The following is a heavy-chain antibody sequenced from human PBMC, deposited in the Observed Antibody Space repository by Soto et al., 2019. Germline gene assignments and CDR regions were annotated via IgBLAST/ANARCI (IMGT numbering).Heavy chain of an antibody. J-gene: IGHJ4*02. V-gene: IGHV3-64D*06. Sequence: GGSLRLSCSASGFTFSSYAMHWVRQAPGKGLEYVSAISSNGGSTYYADSVKGRFTISRDNSKNTLYLQMSSLRAEDTAVYYCVKDLSQGFVEWRPKMERGQGALVTVGS. D-gene: IGHD3-3*01. CDR3: VKDLSQGFVEWRPKME. CDR1: GFTFSSYA. CDR2: ISSNGGST.